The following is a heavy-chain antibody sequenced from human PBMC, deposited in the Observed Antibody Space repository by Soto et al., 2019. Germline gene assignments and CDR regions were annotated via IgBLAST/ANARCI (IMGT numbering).Heavy chain of an antibody. V-gene: IGHV3-74*01. Sequence: VQLVESGGGLVQPGGSLRLSCAASGFSFSSYWMHWVRHAPGKGLVWVSRINSDGSNTTYADSVKGRFTISRDNAKNTLYLQMNSLTPEDTAVYYCAKGVPAATRYFQHWGQGTLVTVSS. CDR2: INSDGSNT. J-gene: IGHJ1*01. D-gene: IGHD2-2*01. CDR3: AKGVPAATRYFQH. CDR1: GFSFSSYW.